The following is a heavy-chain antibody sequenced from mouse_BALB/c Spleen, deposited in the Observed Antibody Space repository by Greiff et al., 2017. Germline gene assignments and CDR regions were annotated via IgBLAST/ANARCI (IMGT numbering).Heavy chain of an antibody. J-gene: IGHJ2*01. Sequence: QVQLQQSGAELAKPGASVKMSCKASGYTFTSYWMHWVKQRPGQGLEWIGYINPSTGYTEYNQKFKDKATLTADKSSSTAYMQLSSLTSEDSAVYYCASGGSDYWGQGTTLTVSS. CDR2: INPSTGYT. V-gene: IGHV1-7*01. CDR1: GYTFTSYW. CDR3: ASGGSDY.